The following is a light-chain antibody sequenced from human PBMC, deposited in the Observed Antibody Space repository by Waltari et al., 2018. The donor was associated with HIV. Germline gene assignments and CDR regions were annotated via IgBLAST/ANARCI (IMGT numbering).Light chain of an antibody. CDR1: NIGDKT. Sequence: SFVLTQPPSVSVAPGQTARITCGGNNIGDKTVHWYQQKPGQAPLLVVYDDSDRPSGNPERFSGSNSWNTATLTISRVEAGDEADYYCQVWDASSDHLVIFGGGTKLTVL. V-gene: IGLV3-21*02. CDR3: QVWDASSDHLVI. CDR2: DDS. J-gene: IGLJ2*01.